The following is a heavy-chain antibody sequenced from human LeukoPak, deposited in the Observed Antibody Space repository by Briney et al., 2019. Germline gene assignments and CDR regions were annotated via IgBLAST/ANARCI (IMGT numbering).Heavy chain of an antibody. D-gene: IGHD4-17*01. CDR2: ITSSSSSM. CDR3: ARVIGSYGDSAY. Sequence: GGSLRLSCAASGFTFSSYSMNWVRQAPGKGLEWISYITSSSSSMYYADSVKGRFTISRDNAKNSLYLQMNSLRAEDTAVYYCARVIGSYGDSAYWGQGTLVTVSS. CDR1: GFTFSSYS. J-gene: IGHJ4*02. V-gene: IGHV3-48*04.